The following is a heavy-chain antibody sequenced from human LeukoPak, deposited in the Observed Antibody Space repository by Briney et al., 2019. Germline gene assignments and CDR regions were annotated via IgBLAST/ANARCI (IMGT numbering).Heavy chain of an antibody. J-gene: IGHJ4*02. CDR1: GFTFSSYA. CDR2: ISGSGGST. Sequence: GGSLRLSCAASGFTFSSYAMSWIRQAPGKGLEGVSAISGSGGSTYYADSVKGRSTISRDNSKNTLYQQMNSLRAEDTAVYYCAKVDPVWSGYYTVDYWGQGTLVTVSS. CDR3: AKVDPVWSGYYTVDY. V-gene: IGHV3-23*01. D-gene: IGHD3-3*01.